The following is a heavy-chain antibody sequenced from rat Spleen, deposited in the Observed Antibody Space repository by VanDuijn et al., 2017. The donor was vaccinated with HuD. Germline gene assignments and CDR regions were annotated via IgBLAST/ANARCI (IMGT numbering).Heavy chain of an antibody. CDR2: ISTGGDNT. Sequence: EVQLVESGGGSVQPGRSLKLSCAASGFTFNKYDMAWVRQAPTKGLEWIASISTGGDNTYFRDSVKGRFAISRDNAKNTLYLQMDSLRSEDTATYYCTTGLQWGQGVMVTVSS. CDR1: GFTFNKYD. V-gene: IGHV5S13*01. D-gene: IGHD1-1*01. CDR3: TTGLQ. J-gene: IGHJ2*01.